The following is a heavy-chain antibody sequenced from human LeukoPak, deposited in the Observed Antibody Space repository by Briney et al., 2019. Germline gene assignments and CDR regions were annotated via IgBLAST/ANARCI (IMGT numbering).Heavy chain of an antibody. D-gene: IGHD3-10*01. J-gene: IGHJ5*02. V-gene: IGHV4-61*02. CDR1: GGSISSGSYY. CDR2: IYTSGST. Sequence: SETLSLTCTVSGGSISSGSYYWSWIRQPAGKGLEWIGRIYTSGSTNYNPSLKSRVTISVDTSKNQFSLKLSSVTAADTAVYYCARASLWFGDWFDPWGQGTLVTVSS. CDR3: ARASLWFGDWFDP.